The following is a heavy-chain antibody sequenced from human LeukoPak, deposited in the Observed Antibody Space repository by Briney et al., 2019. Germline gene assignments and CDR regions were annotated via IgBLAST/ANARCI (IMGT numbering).Heavy chain of an antibody. Sequence: GGPLRLSCAASGFTFSSYSMNWVRQAPGKGLEWVSSISSSSSYIYYADSAKGRFTISRDNAKNSLYLQMNSLRAEDTAVYYCARDLYSSSPPLDYWGQGTLVTVSS. D-gene: IGHD6-6*01. V-gene: IGHV3-21*01. CDR3: ARDLYSSSPPLDY. CDR2: ISSSSSYI. J-gene: IGHJ4*02. CDR1: GFTFSSYS.